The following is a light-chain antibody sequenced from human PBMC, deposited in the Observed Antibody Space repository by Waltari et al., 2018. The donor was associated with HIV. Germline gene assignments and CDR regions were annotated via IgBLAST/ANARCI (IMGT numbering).Light chain of an antibody. V-gene: IGLV2-23*02. CDR3: CSYAGSSTSV. Sequence: QSALTQPAFVSGSPGQSITISCTGTSSDVGSYNLVSWYQQHPGKAPKLMIYEVSKRPSGVSNRFSGSKSGNTASLTISGLQAEDEADYYCCSYAGSSTSVFGGGTKLTVL. CDR1: SSDVGSYNL. CDR2: EVS. J-gene: IGLJ2*01.